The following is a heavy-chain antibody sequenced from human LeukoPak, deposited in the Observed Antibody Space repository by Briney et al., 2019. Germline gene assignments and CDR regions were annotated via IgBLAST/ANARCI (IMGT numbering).Heavy chain of an antibody. J-gene: IGHJ4*02. CDR1: GGTFSSYA. CDR3: ARLSHPDY. D-gene: IGHD5/OR15-5a*01. CDR2: IIPILGIA. Sequence: ASVKVSCKASGGTFSSYAISWVRQAPGQGLAWMGRIIPILGIANYAQKFQGRVTITADKPTSKANSEMSSLRSEDSAVYYCARLSHPDYWGQGTLVTVSS. V-gene: IGHV1-69*04.